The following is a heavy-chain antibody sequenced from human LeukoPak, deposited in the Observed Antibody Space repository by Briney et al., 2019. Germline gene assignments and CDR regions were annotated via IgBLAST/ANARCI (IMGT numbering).Heavy chain of an antibody. CDR1: GFSLSTRGVG. J-gene: IGHJ4*02. CDR2: IYWDDDK. Sequence: SGPTLVNPTQTLTLTCTFSGFSLSTRGVGVGWIRQPPGKALEWLALIYWDDDKRYSPSLKSRLTITKDTSKNQVVLTMTNMDPVDTATYYCARRLNGEQLAALYYFDYWGQGTLVTVSS. CDR3: ARRLNGEQLAALYYFDY. V-gene: IGHV2-5*02. D-gene: IGHD6-13*01.